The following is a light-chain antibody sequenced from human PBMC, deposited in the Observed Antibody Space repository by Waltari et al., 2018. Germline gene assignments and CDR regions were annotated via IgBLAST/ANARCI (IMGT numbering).Light chain of an antibody. CDR1: QTITRW. CDR3: QQFVGYPYT. CDR2: EAS. J-gene: IGKJ2*01. V-gene: IGKV1-5*03. Sequence: DIQLTQSPSTLSASVGDRVTITCRASQTITRWLAWSQQKPGKAPKLLIYEASNLMSGVPSRFSGTGSGTDFTLTISSLQPDDFATYYCQQFVGYPYTFGQGTKVEIK.